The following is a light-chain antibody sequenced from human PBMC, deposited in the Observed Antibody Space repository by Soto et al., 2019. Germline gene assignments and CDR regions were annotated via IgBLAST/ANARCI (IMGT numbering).Light chain of an antibody. Sequence: QSVLTQPASVSGSPGQSITISCTGTSSDVGGYNYVSWYQQHPGKAPKLMIYEVSNRPSGGSNRFSGSKSGNTASLTISGLQAEDEADYYCSSYTSSSTLGVFGGGTQLTVL. CDR1: SSDVGGYNY. J-gene: IGLJ3*02. V-gene: IGLV2-14*01. CDR3: SSYTSSSTLGV. CDR2: EVS.